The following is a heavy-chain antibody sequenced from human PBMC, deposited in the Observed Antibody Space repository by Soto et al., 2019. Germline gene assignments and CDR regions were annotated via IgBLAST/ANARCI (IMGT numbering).Heavy chain of an antibody. Sequence: SETLSLTCTVSGGSISSYYWSWIRQPPGKGLEWIGYIYYSGSTNYNPPLKSRVTISVDTSKNQFSLKLSSVTVADTAVYYCARFSARNYDFWSGYYTNWFDPWGQGTLVTVSS. V-gene: IGHV4-59*08. J-gene: IGHJ5*02. CDR1: GGSISSYY. CDR3: ARFSARNYDFWSGYYTNWFDP. D-gene: IGHD3-3*01. CDR2: IYYSGST.